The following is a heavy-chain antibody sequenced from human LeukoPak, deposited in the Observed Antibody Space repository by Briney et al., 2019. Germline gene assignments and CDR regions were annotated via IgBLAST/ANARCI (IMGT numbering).Heavy chain of an antibody. D-gene: IGHD3-10*01. CDR2: VSSGTSTI. CDR1: GFTFSSYS. Sequence: GGSLRLSCAASGFTFSSYSMNWVRQAPGKGLEWVSYVSSGTSTIYYADSVKGRFTISRDNAKNSLYLQMNSLRAEDTAVYYCARAGDYGMDVWGQGTTVTVSS. CDR3: ARAGDYGMDV. V-gene: IGHV3-48*04. J-gene: IGHJ6*02.